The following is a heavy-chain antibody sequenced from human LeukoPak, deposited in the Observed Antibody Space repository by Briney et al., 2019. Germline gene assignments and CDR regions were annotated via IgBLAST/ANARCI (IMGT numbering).Heavy chain of an antibody. CDR2: IYYIGDT. D-gene: IGHD6-19*01. CDR1: GGFLNGLY. J-gene: IGHJ3*02. CDR3: ARDLWLPATAHAAFEI. Sequence: PSETLSLTRTVSGGFLNGLYWRGIRQPPGKGVEGIGWIYYIGDTNFSPSLKSRVDMSVNTSKNQVSMKLDSVTTADTALYYCARDLWLPATAHAAFEIWGQGTMVTVSS. V-gene: IGHV4-59*01.